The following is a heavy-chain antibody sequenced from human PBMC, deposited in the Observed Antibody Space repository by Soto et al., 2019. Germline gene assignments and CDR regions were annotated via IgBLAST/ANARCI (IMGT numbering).Heavy chain of an antibody. J-gene: IGHJ5*02. CDR1: GFTFTSSA. V-gene: IGHV1-58*01. CDR2: IVVGSGNT. CDR3: AAGRDYDFWSGYLGNWFDP. Sequence: SVKVSCKASGFTFTSSAVQWVRQARGQRLEWIGWIVVGSGNTNYAQKFQERVTITRDMSTSTAYMELSRLRSEDTAVYYCAAGRDYDFWSGYLGNWFDPWGQGTLVTVSS. D-gene: IGHD3-3*01.